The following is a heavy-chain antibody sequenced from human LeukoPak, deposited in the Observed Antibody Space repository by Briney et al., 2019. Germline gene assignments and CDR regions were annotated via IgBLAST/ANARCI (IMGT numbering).Heavy chain of an antibody. V-gene: IGHV3-30-3*01. CDR1: GFAFSTYT. D-gene: IGHD1-7*01. CDR2: ISDDGSNK. Sequence: GWSLRLSCAASGFAFSTYTIHWVRQTPGKGLEWVAVISDDGSNKYFAESVKGRFTISRDNSKNTLYLQMNSLGAEDTALYYCARDRTGNYDAFDVWGQGTTVTVSS. J-gene: IGHJ3*01. CDR3: ARDRTGNYDAFDV.